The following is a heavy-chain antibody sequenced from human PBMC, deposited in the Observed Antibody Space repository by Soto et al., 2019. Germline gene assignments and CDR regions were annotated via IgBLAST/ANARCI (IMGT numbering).Heavy chain of an antibody. D-gene: IGHD6-25*01. CDR2: ITWDGGSI. J-gene: IGHJ6*02. CDR3: AKGGFGGYGLAV. CDR1: GFNFHDYT. V-gene: IGHV3-43*01. Sequence: EEHLVESGGAEVQPGGSLRLSCAASGFNFHDYTIHWVRQTPGKGLAWVSFITWDGGSIYYADSVRGRFTISRDNSKNSLTLEINSVRSDDSGLSYCAKGGFGGYGLAVWGQGTTVTVSS.